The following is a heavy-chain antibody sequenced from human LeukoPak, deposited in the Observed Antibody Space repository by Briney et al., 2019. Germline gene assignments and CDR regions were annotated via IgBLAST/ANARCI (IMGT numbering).Heavy chain of an antibody. V-gene: IGHV3-48*01. J-gene: IGHJ4*02. CDR1: FGLSVYG. CDR3: ARSMTSAFYFDI. CDR2: ISATGSPI. D-gene: IGHD2-21*02. Sequence: GGSLRLSCTFGLSVYGLTWVRQAPGKGLEWVSYISATGSPIYYSDSVKGRFTISRDNAKNSLYLQMDSLGAEDTAVYYCARSMTSAFYFDIWGRGTLVTVSS.